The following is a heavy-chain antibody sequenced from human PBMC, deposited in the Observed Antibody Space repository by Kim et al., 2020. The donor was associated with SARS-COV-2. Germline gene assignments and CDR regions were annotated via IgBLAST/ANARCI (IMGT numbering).Heavy chain of an antibody. CDR1: GFTVSSNS. CDR2: INSGGST. J-gene: IGHJ5*02. CDR3: ARIEAAGSSITLDH. D-gene: IGHD6-13*01. V-gene: IGHV3-53*01. Sequence: GGSLRLSCAASGFTVSSNSMSWVRQAPGKGLEWVSVINSGGSTNCADSVKSRFTISRDNSKNTTYLQLNSLRAADTAAYYCARIEAAGSSITLDHWGQG.